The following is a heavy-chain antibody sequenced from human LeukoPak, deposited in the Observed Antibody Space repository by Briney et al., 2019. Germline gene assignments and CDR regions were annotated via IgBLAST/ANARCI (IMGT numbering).Heavy chain of an antibody. J-gene: IGHJ6*02. CDR2: ISYDGSNK. CDR3: AKDTDYCSSTSCYAVPSPMDV. V-gene: IGHV3-30*18. Sequence: GGSLRLSCAASGFTFSSYGMHWVRQAPGKGLEWVAVISYDGSNKYYADSVKGRFTISRDNSKNTLYLQMNSLRAEDTAVYYGAKDTDYCSSTSCYAVPSPMDVWGQGTTVTVSS. D-gene: IGHD2-2*01. CDR1: GFTFSSYG.